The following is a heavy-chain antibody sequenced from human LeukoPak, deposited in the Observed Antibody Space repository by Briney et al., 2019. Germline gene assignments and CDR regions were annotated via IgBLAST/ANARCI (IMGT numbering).Heavy chain of an antibody. CDR2: IYYSGNT. CDR3: ARQTGSGLFSLP. V-gene: IGHV4-39*01. J-gene: IGHJ4*02. CDR1: GVSISSSNSY. Sequence: PSETLSLTCTVSGVSISSSNSYWGWIRQPPGKGLEWIGSIYYSGNTYYNASLKSRVTISIDTSKNQFSLKLTSVTAADTAVYYCARQTGSGLFSLPGGQGTLVTVSS. D-gene: IGHD3/OR15-3a*01.